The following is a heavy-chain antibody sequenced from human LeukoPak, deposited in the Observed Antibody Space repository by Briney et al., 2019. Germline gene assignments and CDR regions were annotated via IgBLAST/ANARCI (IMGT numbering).Heavy chain of an antibody. CDR2: IYYSGST. CDR3: ARGDTAMVLDY. J-gene: IGHJ4*02. Sequence: PSETLSLTCTVSGGSISSYYWSWIRQPPGKGLEWIGYIYYSGSTYYNPSLKSRVTISVDTSKNQFSLKLSSVTAADTAVYYCARGDTAMVLDYWGQGTLVTVSS. CDR1: GGSISSYY. V-gene: IGHV4-59*12. D-gene: IGHD5-18*01.